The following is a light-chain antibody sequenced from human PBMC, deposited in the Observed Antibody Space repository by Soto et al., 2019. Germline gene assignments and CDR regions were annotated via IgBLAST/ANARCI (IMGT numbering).Light chain of an antibody. V-gene: IGKV1-39*01. CDR1: QSISSY. CDR3: QQYTGPPTT. Sequence: DIQMPQSPSSLSASVGDRVTITCRASQSISSYLNWYQQKPGKAPKLLIYAASSLQSGVPSRFSGSGSGTDFTLTITRLEPEDSAVYFCQQYTGPPTTFGQGTRLENK. J-gene: IGKJ5*01. CDR2: AAS.